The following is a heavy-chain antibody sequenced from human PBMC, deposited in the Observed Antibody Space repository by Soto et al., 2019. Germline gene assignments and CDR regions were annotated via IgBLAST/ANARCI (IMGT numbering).Heavy chain of an antibody. Sequence: GGSLRLSCAASGFTFSSYSMNWVRQAPGKGLEWVSSISSSRSYIYYADSVKGRFTISRENAKNSLYLQMNSLTAEDTAVYYCARDPSIGDYGGNSYFDYWGQGTLVTVSS. D-gene: IGHD4-17*01. CDR2: ISSSRSYI. V-gene: IGHV3-21*01. J-gene: IGHJ4*02. CDR3: ARDPSIGDYGGNSYFDY. CDR1: GFTFSSYS.